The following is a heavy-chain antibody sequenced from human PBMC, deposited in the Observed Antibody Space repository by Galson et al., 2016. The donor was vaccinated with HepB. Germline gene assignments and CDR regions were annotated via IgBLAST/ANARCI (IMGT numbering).Heavy chain of an antibody. CDR2: IFHMCRV. CDR1: GGSISSSDW. D-gene: IGHD6-25*01. CDR3: ARQYRGGPSDY. J-gene: IGHJ4*02. V-gene: IGHV4-4*02. Sequence: QVQLQESGPGLVKPSETLSLTCAVSGGSISSSDWWSWVRQPPGQGLEWIAPIFHMCRVHYPPSRGSRVTISIDTTNNHFSLRLTSVTAADTALYYCARQYRGGPSDYWGQGTLVIVSS.